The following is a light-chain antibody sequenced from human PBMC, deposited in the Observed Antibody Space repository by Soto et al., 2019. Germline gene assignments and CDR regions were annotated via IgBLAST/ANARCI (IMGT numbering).Light chain of an antibody. CDR3: CSYAGRYALWV. Sequence: QAALTQPRSVSGSPGQSGTISCTGTSSDVGNYNYVSWYQQHPGKAPKLTIYGVNKRPSGVPDRFSGSKSGNTASLTISGLQAEDEADYYCCSYAGRYALWVFGGGTQLTVL. V-gene: IGLV2-11*01. CDR1: SSDVGNYNY. CDR2: GVN. J-gene: IGLJ3*02.